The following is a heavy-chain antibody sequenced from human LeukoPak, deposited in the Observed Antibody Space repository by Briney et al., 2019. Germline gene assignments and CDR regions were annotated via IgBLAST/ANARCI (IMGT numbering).Heavy chain of an antibody. D-gene: IGHD5-18*01. Sequence: SETLSLTCTVSGGSISSYYWSWIRQPPGKGLEWIGYTYYSGSTNYNPSLKSRVTISVDTSKNQFSLKLSSVTAADTAVYYCARDLKPGPKPDTAMVSYYYYGMDVWGQGTTVTVSS. CDR2: TYYSGST. CDR1: GGSISSYY. CDR3: ARDLKPGPKPDTAMVSYYYYGMDV. J-gene: IGHJ6*02. V-gene: IGHV4-59*01.